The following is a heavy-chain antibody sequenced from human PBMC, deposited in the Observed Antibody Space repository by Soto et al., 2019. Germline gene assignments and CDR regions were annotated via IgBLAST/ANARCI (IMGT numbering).Heavy chain of an antibody. CDR2: ISGSGGST. CDR1: GFTFNNYA. J-gene: IGHJ5*01. Sequence: GGSLRLSCTASGFTFNNYAMSWVRQAPGKGLEWVSAISGSGGSTDYADSVKGRFTISRDNSKNTLYLQMNSLRTEDTAVYYCAKEERFKRFLVTQKSTWFDSWGQGTLVTVSS. V-gene: IGHV3-23*01. D-gene: IGHD3-3*01. CDR3: AKEERFKRFLVTQKSTWFDS.